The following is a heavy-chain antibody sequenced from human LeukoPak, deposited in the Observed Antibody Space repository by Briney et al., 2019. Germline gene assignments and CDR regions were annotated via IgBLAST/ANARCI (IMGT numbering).Heavy chain of an antibody. D-gene: IGHD2-2*02. V-gene: IGHV1-69*13. CDR1: GGTFSSYA. J-gene: IGHJ6*03. CDR3: AANYCSSTSCYRGAYYYYMDV. CDR2: IIPIFGTA. Sequence: SVKVSCKASGGTFSSYAISWVRQAPGQGLEWMGGIIPIFGTANYAQKFQGRVTITADESTSTAYMELSSLRSEDTAVYYCAANYCSSTSCYRGAYYYYMDVRGKGTTVTVSS.